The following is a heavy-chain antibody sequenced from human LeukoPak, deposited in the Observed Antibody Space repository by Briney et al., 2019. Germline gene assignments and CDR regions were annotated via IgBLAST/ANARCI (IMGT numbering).Heavy chain of an antibody. V-gene: IGHV3-48*03. CDR3: AELGITMIGGA. Sequence: PGGSLRLSCAASGFTFSSYEMNWVRQAPGKGLEWVSYISSSGSTIYYADSVKGRFTISRDNAKNSLYPQMNSLRAEDTAVYYCAELGITMIGGAWGKGTTVTISS. CDR1: GFTFSSYE. CDR2: ISSSGSTI. J-gene: IGHJ6*04. D-gene: IGHD3-10*02.